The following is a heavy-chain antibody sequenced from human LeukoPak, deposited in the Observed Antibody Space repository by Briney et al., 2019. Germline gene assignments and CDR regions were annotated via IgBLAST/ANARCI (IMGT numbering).Heavy chain of an antibody. CDR1: GGSISSSSYY. CDR3: ARDGFHSGWFDP. J-gene: IGHJ5*02. Sequence: SDTLSLTCTVSGGSISSSSYYWVWIRQPPGKGLEWIGSIYYSGSTYYNPSLKSRVTISVDTSKNQFSLKLSSVTAADTAVYYCARDGFHSGWFDPWGQGTLVTVSS. D-gene: IGHD3-10*01. CDR2: IYYSGST. V-gene: IGHV4-39*07.